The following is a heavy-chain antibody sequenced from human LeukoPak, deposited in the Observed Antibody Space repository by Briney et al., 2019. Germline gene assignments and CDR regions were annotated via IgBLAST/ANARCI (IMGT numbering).Heavy chain of an antibody. CDR2: IIPIFGTA. CDR3: ARPELSDAFDI. J-gene: IGHJ3*02. Sequence: GASVKVSCKASGGTFSSYAISWVRQAPGQGLEWVGRIIPIFGTANYAQKFQGRVTITTDESTSTAYMELSSLRSEDTAVYYCARPELSDAFDIWGQGTMVTVSS. V-gene: IGHV1-69*05. D-gene: IGHD1-14*01. CDR1: GGTFSSYA.